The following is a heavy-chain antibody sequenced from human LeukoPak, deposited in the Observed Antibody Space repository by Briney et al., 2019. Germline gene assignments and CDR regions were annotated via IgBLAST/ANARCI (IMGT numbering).Heavy chain of an antibody. Sequence: HRASVKVSCKASGYTFTGYYMHWVRQAPGQGLEWMGWINPNSGGTNYAQKFQGRVTMTRDTSISTAYMELSSLRSEDTAVYYCARGYYDSSGYRLGDFDYWGQGTLVTVSS. CDR3: ARGYYDSSGYRLGDFDY. J-gene: IGHJ4*02. CDR2: INPNSGGT. V-gene: IGHV1-2*02. D-gene: IGHD3-22*01. CDR1: GYTFTGYY.